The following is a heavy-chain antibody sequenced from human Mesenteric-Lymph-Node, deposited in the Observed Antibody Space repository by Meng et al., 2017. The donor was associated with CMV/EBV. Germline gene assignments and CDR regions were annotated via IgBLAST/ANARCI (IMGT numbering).Heavy chain of an antibody. CDR3: ARDWGYYDFWSAYHYGMDV. CDR1: GFTFSGYW. D-gene: IGHD3-3*01. CDR2: IKQEGSEK. V-gene: IGHV3-7*01. Sequence: GGSLRLSCAASGFTFSGYWMSWVRQAPGKGLEWVASIKQEGSEKYYVDSVTGRFTISRDNAKNTLCLQMNSLRAENTAVYYCARDWGYYDFWSAYHYGMDVWGQGTTVTVSS. J-gene: IGHJ6*02.